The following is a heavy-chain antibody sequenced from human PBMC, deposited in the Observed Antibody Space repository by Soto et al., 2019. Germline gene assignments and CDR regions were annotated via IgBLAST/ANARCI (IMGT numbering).Heavy chain of an antibody. V-gene: IGHV1-18*01. CDR1: GYTFTSYG. CDR3: ARVVIAARSRYYYYMDV. Sequence: ASLKVSCKASGYTFTSYGISWVRQAPGQGLEWMGWISAYNGNTNYAQKLQGRVTMTTDTSTSTAYMELRSLRSDDTAVYYCARVVIAARSRYYYYMDVWGKGTTVTVSS. J-gene: IGHJ6*03. D-gene: IGHD6-13*01. CDR2: ISAYNGNT.